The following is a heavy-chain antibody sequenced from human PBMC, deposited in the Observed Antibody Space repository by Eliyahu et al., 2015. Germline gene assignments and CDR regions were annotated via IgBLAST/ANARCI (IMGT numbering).Heavy chain of an antibody. CDR1: GGXISSYY. CDR2: IYYSGST. Sequence: QVQLQESGPGLVKPSETLSLTCTVSGGXISSYYWSXIRQPPGKGLEWIGYIYYSGSTNYNPSLKSRVTISVDTSKNQFSLKLSSVTAADTAVYYCARQECGGDCSYFDYWGQGTLVTVSS. D-gene: IGHD2-21*02. J-gene: IGHJ4*02. V-gene: IGHV4-59*08. CDR3: ARQECGGDCSYFDY.